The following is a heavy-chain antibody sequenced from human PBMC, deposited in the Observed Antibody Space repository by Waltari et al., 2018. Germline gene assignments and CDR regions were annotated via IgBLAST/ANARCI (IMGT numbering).Heavy chain of an antibody. CDR2: INHSGST. D-gene: IGHD1-26*01. CDR1: GGSFSGYY. Sequence: QVQLQQWGAGLLKPSETLSLTCAVYGGSFSGYYWSWIRQPPGKGLEWIGEINHSGSTNYNPSLKSRVTISVDTSKNQFSLKLSSGTAADTAVYYCARGSSGSYMDYWGQGTLVTVSS. V-gene: IGHV4-34*01. CDR3: ARGSSGSYMDY. J-gene: IGHJ4*02.